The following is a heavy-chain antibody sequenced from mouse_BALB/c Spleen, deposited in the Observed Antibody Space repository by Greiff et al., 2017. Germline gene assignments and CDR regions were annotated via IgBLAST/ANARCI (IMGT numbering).Heavy chain of an antibody. CDR1: GFSLTSYG. V-gene: IGHV2-9*02. D-gene: IGHD2-2*01. CDR2: IWAGGST. J-gene: IGHJ2*01. CDR3: ARDRGYDDYFDY. Sequence: VKLEESGPGLVAPSQSLSITCTVSGFSLTSYGVHWVRQPPGKGLEWLGVIWAGGSTNYNSALMSRLSISKDNSKSQVFLKMNSLQTDDTAMYYCARDRGYDDYFDYWGQGTTLTVSS.